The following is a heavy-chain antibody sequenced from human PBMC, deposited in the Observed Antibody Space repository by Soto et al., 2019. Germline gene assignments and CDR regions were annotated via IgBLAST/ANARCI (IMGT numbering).Heavy chain of an antibody. D-gene: IGHD6-13*01. J-gene: IGHJ4*02. CDR2: VSFDGVNK. CDR3: ARDPDLIEAAGNYFDY. Sequence: PGGSLRLSCSVSGFTLNTYSMHWVRQAPGKGLEWVAVVSFDGVNKHYRDSVKGRFTISRDIAKNMLYLQMTSLRLEDTALYYCARDPDLIEAAGNYFDYWGPGT. V-gene: IGHV3-30*10. CDR1: GFTLNTYS.